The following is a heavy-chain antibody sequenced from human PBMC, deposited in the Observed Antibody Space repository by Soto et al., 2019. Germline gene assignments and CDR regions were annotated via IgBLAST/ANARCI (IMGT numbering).Heavy chain of an antibody. CDR1: GGSISSGGYS. CDR2: IYHSGST. J-gene: IGHJ4*02. V-gene: IGHV4-30-2*01. D-gene: IGHD1-26*01. Sequence: SETLSLTCAVSGGSISSGGYSWSWIRQPPGKGLEWIGYIYHSGSTYYNTSLKSRVTISVDRSKNQFSLKLISVTAADTAVYYCASGVGATNPSYYFDYWGQGTLVTVSS. CDR3: ASGVGATNPSYYFDY.